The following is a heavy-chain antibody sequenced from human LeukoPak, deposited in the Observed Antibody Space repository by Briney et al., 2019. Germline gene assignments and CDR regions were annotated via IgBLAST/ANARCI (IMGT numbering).Heavy chain of an antibody. V-gene: IGHV3-9*01. D-gene: IGHD3-16*01. CDR3: ARGGGLDV. CDR2: ISWNSGSI. CDR1: VFTFSSYS. J-gene: IGHJ6*02. Sequence: PGRSLRLSCAASVFTFSSYSMHWVRQAPGKGLEWVSGISWNSGSIGYADSVKGRFTISRDNAKNSLYLQMNNLRAEDTAVYFCARGGGLDVWGQGATVTVSS.